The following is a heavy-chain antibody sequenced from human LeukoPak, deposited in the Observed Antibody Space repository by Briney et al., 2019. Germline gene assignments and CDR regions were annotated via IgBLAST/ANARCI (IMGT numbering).Heavy chain of an antibody. Sequence: ASVKVSCKASGYTFTGYYMHWVRQAPGQGLEWMGWINPNSGGTNYAQKLQGRVTMTTDTSTSTAYMELRSLRSDDTAVYYCARDLTQKVTTLYLPDYWGQGTLVTVSS. V-gene: IGHV1-2*02. CDR2: INPNSGGT. CDR1: GYTFTGYY. D-gene: IGHD4-11*01. J-gene: IGHJ4*02. CDR3: ARDLTQKVTTLYLPDY.